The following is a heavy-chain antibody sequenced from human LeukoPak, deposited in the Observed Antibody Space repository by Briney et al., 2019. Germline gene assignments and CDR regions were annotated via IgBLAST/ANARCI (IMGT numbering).Heavy chain of an antibody. J-gene: IGHJ4*02. V-gene: IGHV3-74*01. CDR2: INSDGSST. CDR1: GFTFSRSW. Sequence: GSLRLSFAASGFTFSRSWMHWVRQAPGKGLVWVSHINSDGSSTTYADSVKGRFTISRDNAKNTLYLQMNSLRAEDTAVYYCASPEYGGNAFDYWGQGTLVTVSS. D-gene: IGHD4-23*01. CDR3: ASPEYGGNAFDY.